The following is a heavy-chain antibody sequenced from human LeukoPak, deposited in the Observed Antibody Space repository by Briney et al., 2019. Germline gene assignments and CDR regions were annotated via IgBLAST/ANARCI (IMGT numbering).Heavy chain of an antibody. CDR1: GFTFSSYA. CDR3: AKESVVTAFSYFDY. D-gene: IGHD2-21*02. CDR2: ISYDGSNK. J-gene: IGHJ4*02. Sequence: GGSLRLSCAASGFTFSSYAMHWVRQAPGKGLEWVAVISYDGSNKYYADSVKGRFTISRDNSKNTLYLQMNSLRAEDTAVYYCAKESVVTAFSYFDYWGQGTLVTVSS. V-gene: IGHV3-30*07.